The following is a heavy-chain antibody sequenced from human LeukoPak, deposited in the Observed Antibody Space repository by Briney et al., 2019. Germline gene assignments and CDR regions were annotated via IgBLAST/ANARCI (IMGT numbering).Heavy chain of an antibody. CDR3: ARDSAVEGYGSGSYLDY. D-gene: IGHD3-10*01. CDR2: ISYDGSNK. Sequence: PGRSLRLSLAASGFKFSSYIMHWVRQAPGKGLGWVAVISYDGSNKYYADSVKGRFTISRDNSKNTLYLQMNSLRTEDTAVYYCARDSAVEGYGSGSYLDYWGQGTLVTVSS. V-gene: IGHV3-30-3*01. CDR1: GFKFSSYI. J-gene: IGHJ4*02.